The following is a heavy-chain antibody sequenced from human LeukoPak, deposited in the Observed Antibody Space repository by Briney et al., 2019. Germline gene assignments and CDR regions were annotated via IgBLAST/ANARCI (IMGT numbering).Heavy chain of an antibody. CDR2: IYYSGSA. Sequence: SETLSLTCTVSGGSISSYYWSWIRQPPGKGLEWSGYIYYSGSANYNPSLKSRVTISVDTSKNQFSLKLSSVTAADTAAYYCAIMTYYDFWSGYSGGGAFDIWGQGTMVTVSS. V-gene: IGHV4-59*13. CDR3: AIMTYYDFWSGYSGGGAFDI. CDR1: GGSISSYY. D-gene: IGHD3-3*01. J-gene: IGHJ3*02.